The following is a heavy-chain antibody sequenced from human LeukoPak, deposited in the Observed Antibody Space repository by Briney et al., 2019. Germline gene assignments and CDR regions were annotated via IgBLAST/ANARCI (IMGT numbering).Heavy chain of an antibody. CDR3: ARGARGDYDILTGYPKYYYYMDV. Sequence: ASVKVSCKASGGTFSSYAISWVRQAPGQGLEWMGWIIPIFGTANYAQKFQGRVTITTDESTSTAYMELSSLRSEDTAVYYCARGARGDYDILTGYPKYYYYMDVWGKGTTVTVSS. D-gene: IGHD3-9*01. CDR2: IIPIFGTA. V-gene: IGHV1-69*05. CDR1: GGTFSSYA. J-gene: IGHJ6*03.